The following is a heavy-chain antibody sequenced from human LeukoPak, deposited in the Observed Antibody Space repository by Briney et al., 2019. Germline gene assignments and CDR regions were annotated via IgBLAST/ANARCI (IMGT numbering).Heavy chain of an antibody. CDR3: ARNFLRRNWDWFDP. V-gene: IGHV4-34*01. CDR2: INHSGST. Sequence: PSETLSLTCAVYGGSFSDYYWTWLRQPPGKGLEWIGEINHSGSTNYNSSLKSRVTISVDTSKNQFSLKLTSVTAADTAVYYCARNFLRRNWDWFDPWGQGTLVIVSS. D-gene: IGHD5-12*01. J-gene: IGHJ5*02. CDR1: GGSFSDYY.